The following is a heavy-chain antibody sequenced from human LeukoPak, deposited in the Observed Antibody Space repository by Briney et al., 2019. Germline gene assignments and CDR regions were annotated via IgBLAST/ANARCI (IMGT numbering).Heavy chain of an antibody. CDR1: GFTFSSYA. CDR2: ISYDGSNK. CDR3: ARMVTATHDY. V-gene: IGHV3-30*04. D-gene: IGHD2-21*02. J-gene: IGHJ4*02. Sequence: GRSLRLSCAASGFTFSSYAMHWVRQAPGKGLEWVAVISYDGSNKYYADSVKGRFTIYRDNAKNSLYLQMNSLRAEDTAVYYCARMVTATHDYWGQGTLVTVSS.